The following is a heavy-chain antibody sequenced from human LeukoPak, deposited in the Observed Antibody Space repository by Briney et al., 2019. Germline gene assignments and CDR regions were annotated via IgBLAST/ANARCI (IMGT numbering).Heavy chain of an antibody. CDR3: ARDLNWGQVDY. V-gene: IGHV3-74*01. Sequence: GGSLRPSCAASGFTFSGYWMYWFRQAPGKGLAWVSRINGDGSATNYAGSMKGRFTISRDNAKNIVYLQMNSLRDDDTAVYYCARDLNWGQVDYWGQGTLVTVSS. CDR2: INGDGSAT. D-gene: IGHD7-27*01. J-gene: IGHJ4*02. CDR1: GFTFSGYW.